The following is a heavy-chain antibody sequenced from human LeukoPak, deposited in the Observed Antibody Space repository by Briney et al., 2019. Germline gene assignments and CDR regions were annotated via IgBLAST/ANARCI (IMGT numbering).Heavy chain of an antibody. CDR1: GFTFSSYA. CDR3: ARDRDCSSTSCFQGLDY. V-gene: IGHV3-30*04. CDR2: ISYDGSNK. J-gene: IGHJ4*02. Sequence: GGSLRLSCAASGFTFSSYAMHWVRQAPGKGLEWVAVISYDGSNKYYADSVKGRFTISRDNSKNTLYLQMNSLRAEDTAVYYRARDRDCSSTSCFQGLDYWGQGTLVTVSS. D-gene: IGHD2-2*01.